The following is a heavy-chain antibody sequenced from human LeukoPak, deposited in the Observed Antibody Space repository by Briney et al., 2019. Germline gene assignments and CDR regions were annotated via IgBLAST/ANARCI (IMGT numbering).Heavy chain of an antibody. D-gene: IGHD3-10*01. Sequence: PGGSLRLSCAASGFTFSSYGMHWVRQAPGKGLEWVANIKLDVSETYYVDSVRGRFTISRDNTKNSLYLQMDSLRAEDTAVYYCARKGNAFDFWGQGTMVTVSS. J-gene: IGHJ3*01. CDR2: IKLDVSET. CDR3: ARKGNAFDF. V-gene: IGHV3-7*01. CDR1: GFTFSSYG.